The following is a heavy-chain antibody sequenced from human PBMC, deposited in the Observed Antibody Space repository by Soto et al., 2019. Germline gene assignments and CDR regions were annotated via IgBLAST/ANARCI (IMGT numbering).Heavy chain of an antibody. CDR2: ISGSGDGT. J-gene: IGHJ4*02. CDR3: VNDLLHLARVY. V-gene: IGHV3-23*01. D-gene: IGHD3-22*01. Sequence: GGSLRLSCAASGFTFNTYSMTWVRQAPGKGLEWVSGISGSGDGTYYADSVKGRFTISRDNSRNTLYLHLNSLRVEDTAVYYCVNDLLHLARVYWGQGTLVTVSS. CDR1: GFTFNTYS.